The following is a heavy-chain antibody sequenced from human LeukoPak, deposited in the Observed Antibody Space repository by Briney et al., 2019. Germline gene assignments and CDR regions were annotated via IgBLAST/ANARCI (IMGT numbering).Heavy chain of an antibody. CDR1: GGSITSSSYY. Sequence: SEALSLTCTVSGGSITSSSYYWGWIRQPPGKGLEWLGTIYYRGTTYYNPSLKSRVTISVDTSKNQFSLKLSSVTAADTAVYYCARGDYDSSGYYGPHDYWGQGTLVTVSS. D-gene: IGHD3-22*01. J-gene: IGHJ4*02. CDR3: ARGDYDSSGYYGPHDY. CDR2: IYYRGTT. V-gene: IGHV4-39*07.